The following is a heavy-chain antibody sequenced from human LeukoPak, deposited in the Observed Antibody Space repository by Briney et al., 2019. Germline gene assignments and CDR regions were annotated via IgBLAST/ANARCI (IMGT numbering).Heavy chain of an antibody. Sequence: GGSLRLSCAASGFTFSDYSMNWARQAPGKGLEWVSYITSSSSTSYYADSVKGRFTISRDNAKNSLYLQMNSLRAEDTAVYYCAREPSGTLDYWGQGTLVTVSS. D-gene: IGHD1-26*01. J-gene: IGHJ4*02. CDR2: ITSSSSTS. CDR3: AREPSGTLDY. V-gene: IGHV3-48*01. CDR1: GFTFSDYS.